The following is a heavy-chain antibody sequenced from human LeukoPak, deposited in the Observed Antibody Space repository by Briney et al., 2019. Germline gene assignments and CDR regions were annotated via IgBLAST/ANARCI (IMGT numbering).Heavy chain of an antibody. J-gene: IGHJ1*01. CDR3: ARGIRVTTPGSVSRFFRH. D-gene: IGHD2-8*02. Sequence: VASVKVSCRTSGYTFSDYYLHWVRQAPGQGLEWMAWINPYSGGTNFAPKFQGRVTMTRDSSISTTYMELTSLKSDDTAVYYCARGIRVTTPGSVSRFFRHWGQGTQVTVSS. CDR1: GYTFSDYY. V-gene: IGHV1-2*02. CDR2: INPYSGGT.